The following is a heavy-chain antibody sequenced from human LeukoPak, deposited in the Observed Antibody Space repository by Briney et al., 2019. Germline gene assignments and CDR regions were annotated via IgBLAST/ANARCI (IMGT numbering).Heavy chain of an antibody. J-gene: IGHJ4*02. CDR3: ARGGPATFDY. Sequence: GGSLRLSCAASGFTFSNNAMSWFRQAPGKGLEWVSAVSASAASTYYADSVKGRFTISRDNSKNTLYLQMNSLRAEDTAVYYCARGGPATFDYWGQGTLVTVSS. CDR2: VSASAAST. V-gene: IGHV3-23*01. CDR1: GFTFSNNA. D-gene: IGHD1-26*01.